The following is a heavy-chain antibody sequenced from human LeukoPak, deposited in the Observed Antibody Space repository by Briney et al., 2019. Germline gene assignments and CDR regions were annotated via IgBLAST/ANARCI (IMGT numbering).Heavy chain of an antibody. J-gene: IGHJ4*02. CDR2: ISGSGGST. CDR1: GFTFSNYA. CDR3: AKLPYSSGWYDFDY. V-gene: IGHV3-23*01. Sequence: GGSLRLSCAASGFTFSNYAMSWVRQAPGKGLEWVSAISGSGGSTYYADSVKGRFTISRDNSKNTLYLQTNSLRAEDTAVYYCAKLPYSSGWYDFDYWGQGTLVTVSS. D-gene: IGHD6-19*01.